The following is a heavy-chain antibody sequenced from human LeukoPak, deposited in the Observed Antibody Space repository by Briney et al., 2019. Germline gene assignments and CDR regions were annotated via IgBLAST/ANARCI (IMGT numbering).Heavy chain of an antibody. Sequence: SETLSLTCTVSGYSISSGYYWGWIRQPPGKGLEWIGSIYHSGSTYYNPSLKSRVTISVDTSKNQFSLKLSSVTAADTAVYYCARADYPRDAMILVVLFPLFNYWGQGTLVTVSS. CDR3: ARADYPRDAMILVVLFPLFNY. D-gene: IGHD3-22*01. V-gene: IGHV4-38-2*02. CDR1: GYSISSGYY. J-gene: IGHJ4*02. CDR2: IYHSGST.